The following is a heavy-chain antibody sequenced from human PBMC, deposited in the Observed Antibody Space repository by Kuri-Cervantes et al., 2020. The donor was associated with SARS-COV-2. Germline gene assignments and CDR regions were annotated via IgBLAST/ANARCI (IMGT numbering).Heavy chain of an antibody. CDR1: VVTFSSYA. D-gene: IGHD3-10*01. Sequence: SVKVSCKASVVTFSSYAISWVRQAPGQGLEWMGGIITAFGTANYAQKFQDRVTLIADKSTSTVFMELSRLSSEHTAVYYCEKELLSFGDLHGGYFDYWGQGTLVTVSS. CDR2: IITAFGTA. J-gene: IGHJ4*02. V-gene: IGHV1-69*06. CDR3: EKELLSFGDLHGGYFDY.